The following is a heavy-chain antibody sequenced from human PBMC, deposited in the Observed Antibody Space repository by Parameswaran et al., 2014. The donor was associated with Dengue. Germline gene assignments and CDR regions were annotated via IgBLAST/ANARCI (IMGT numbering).Heavy chain of an antibody. CDR3: AREENCSGGSCYSMSHTWFDY. Sequence: VRQAPGKGLEWVSSISSRSSYIYYADSVKGRFTISRDNAKNSLYLQMNSLRAEDTAVYYCAREENCSGGSCYSMSHTWFDYWGQGTLVTVSS. D-gene: IGHD2-15*01. J-gene: IGHJ4*02. V-gene: IGHV3-21*01. CDR2: ISSRSSYI.